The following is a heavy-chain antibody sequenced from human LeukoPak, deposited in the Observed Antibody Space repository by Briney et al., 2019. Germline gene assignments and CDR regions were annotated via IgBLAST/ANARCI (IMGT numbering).Heavy chain of an antibody. V-gene: IGHV4-38-2*01. Sequence: SETLSLTCAVSDYSISIAYYWGWIRQPPGKGLEGIGGIYHSGSTYYNPSLKSRVTISVDTSKNQFSLKLSSVTAADTAIYYCARSSFGDRRDWFDPWGQGTLVTVSS. CDR1: DYSISIAYY. CDR2: IYHSGST. CDR3: ARSSFGDRRDWFDP. D-gene: IGHD3-10*01. J-gene: IGHJ5*02.